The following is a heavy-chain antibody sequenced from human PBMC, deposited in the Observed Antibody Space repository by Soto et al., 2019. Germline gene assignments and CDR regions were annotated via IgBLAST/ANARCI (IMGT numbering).Heavy chain of an antibody. Sequence: SETLSLTCTASGGSISTDNYFWGWIRQPPGKGLEWIGTIYYKGTTYYNSSLKSRVTISVDTSKNQFSLKLNSVTAAVTAVYYCARGLYSGYVFDYFDYWGQGTLVTVSS. CDR3: ARGLYSGYVFDYFDY. V-gene: IGHV4-39*01. CDR2: IYYKGTT. CDR1: GGSISTDNYF. J-gene: IGHJ4*02. D-gene: IGHD5-12*01.